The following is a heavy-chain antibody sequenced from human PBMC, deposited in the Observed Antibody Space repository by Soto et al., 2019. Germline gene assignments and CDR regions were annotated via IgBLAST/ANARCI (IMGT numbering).Heavy chain of an antibody. V-gene: IGHV3-53*01. CDR2: IYSGGST. Sequence: GGSLRLSCAASGFTVSSNYMSWVRQAPGKGLEWVSVIYSGGSTYYADSVKGRFTISRDNSKNTLYLQMNSLRAEDTAVYYCARVRRSTRTIGMRRPDAFDIWGQGTMVTVSS. CDR3: ARVRRSTRTIGMRRPDAFDI. J-gene: IGHJ3*02. CDR1: GFTVSSNY.